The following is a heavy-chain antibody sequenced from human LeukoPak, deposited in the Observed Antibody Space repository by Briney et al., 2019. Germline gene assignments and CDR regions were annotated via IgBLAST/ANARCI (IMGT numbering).Heavy chain of an antibody. V-gene: IGHV3-21*04. CDR2: ISSRSSYI. CDR1: XFTFSRYN. J-gene: IGHJ4*02. Sequence: XXCAGSXFTFSRYNMNWFRQAPGKGLERVSSISSRSSYIFYADSVKGRFTISRDNSKSTLYLQMNSLRAEDTAIYFCTKEYDYSGYLGQGRGYFDYWGQGTLVTVSS. D-gene: IGHD3-22*01. CDR3: TKEYDYSGYLGQGRGYFDY.